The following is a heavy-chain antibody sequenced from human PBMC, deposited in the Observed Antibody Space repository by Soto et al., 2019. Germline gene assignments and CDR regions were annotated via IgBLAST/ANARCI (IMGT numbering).Heavy chain of an antibody. D-gene: IGHD3-10*01. CDR3: ASFDGWDYYYGMDV. J-gene: IGHJ6*02. Sequence: QVQLVESGGGVVQPGTSMRLSCAASGFTFSSYAMHWVRQAPGKGLEWVSVTSYDETNKNYADSVKGRFTISRDNSKNTLYLQMISLRPEDTAVYYCASFDGWDYYYGMDVWGQGTTVTVSS. CDR2: TSYDETNK. V-gene: IGHV3-30-3*01. CDR1: GFTFSSYA.